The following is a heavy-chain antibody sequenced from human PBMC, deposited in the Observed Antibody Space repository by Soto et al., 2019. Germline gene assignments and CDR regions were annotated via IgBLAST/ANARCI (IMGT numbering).Heavy chain of an antibody. CDR2: IYYTGST. CDR1: GATITSGAYY. Sequence: SETLSLTCTVSGATITSGAYYWTWVRQHPVKGLEWIGHIYYTGSTYYNPSLKSRLNISLDTSKNQFSLQLESMTAADTAIYSCARGSRFDPWRQGTLVTLYS. J-gene: IGHJ5*02. CDR3: ARGSRFDP. D-gene: IGHD1-26*01. V-gene: IGHV4-31*03.